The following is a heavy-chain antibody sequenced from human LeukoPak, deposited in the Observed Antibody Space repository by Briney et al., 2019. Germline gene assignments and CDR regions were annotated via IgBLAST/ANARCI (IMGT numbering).Heavy chain of an antibody. V-gene: IGHV1-3*01. CDR2: INAGNGNT. J-gene: IGHJ4*02. CDR3: ARGVATNRYYFDY. D-gene: IGHD5-12*01. CDR1: GYTFTSYA. Sequence: ASVKVSCKASGYTFTSYAMHWVRQAPGQGLEWMGWINAGNGNTKYSQKFQGRVTITRDTSASTAYMELSSLRSEDTAVYSCARGVATNRYYFDYWGQGTLVTVSS.